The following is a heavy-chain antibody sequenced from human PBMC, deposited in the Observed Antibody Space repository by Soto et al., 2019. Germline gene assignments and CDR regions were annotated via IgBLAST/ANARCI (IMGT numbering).Heavy chain of an antibody. D-gene: IGHD3-22*01. CDR1: GGTFSSYA. CDR2: IIPIFGTA. CDR3: ARSPPPQYYYDSSGYYTHHDY. V-gene: IGHV1-69*13. Sequence: SVNGSCKASGGTFSSYAISWVRQAPGQGLEWMGGIIPIFGTANYAQKFQGRVTITADESTSTAYMELSSLRSEDTAVYYCARSPPPQYYYDSSGYYTHHDYWGQGTLLTVSS. J-gene: IGHJ4*02.